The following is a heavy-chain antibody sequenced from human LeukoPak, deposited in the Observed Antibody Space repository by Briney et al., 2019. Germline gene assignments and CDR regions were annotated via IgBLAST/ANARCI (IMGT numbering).Heavy chain of an antibody. CDR3: ARDRGVTVPGRRLDY. D-gene: IGHD6-19*01. CDR2: ISTSGST. J-gene: IGHJ4*02. CDR1: GGSISNYY. Sequence: PSETLPLTCTVSGGSISNYYWSWLRQPAGKGLEWIGHISTSGSTNYNPSLKSRVTISIDNSNNQFSLKLSSATAADTAVYYCARDRGVTVPGRRLDYWGQGTLVTVSS. V-gene: IGHV4-4*07.